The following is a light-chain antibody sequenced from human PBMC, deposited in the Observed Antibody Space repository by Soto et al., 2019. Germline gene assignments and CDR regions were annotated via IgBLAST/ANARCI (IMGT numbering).Light chain of an antibody. CDR2: TAS. J-gene: IGKJ4*01. Sequence: DIQMTQSPSSVSASVGDRVTITCRASQGISRWLAWYKQRPGTAPKLLISTASTLRFGVPSRFSGSGSGTDFTLTISSLEPEDSATYYCQQTISFPLTFGGGTKVEIK. CDR3: QQTISFPLT. CDR1: QGISRW. V-gene: IGKV1D-12*01.